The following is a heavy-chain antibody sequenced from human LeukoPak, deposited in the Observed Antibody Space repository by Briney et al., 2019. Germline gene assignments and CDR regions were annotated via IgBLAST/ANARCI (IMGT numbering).Heavy chain of an antibody. D-gene: IGHD3-3*01. V-gene: IGHV1-2*02. CDR2: INPNSGGT. CDR1: GYTFTGYY. Sequence: GASVKVSCKASGYTFTGYYMHWVRQAPGQGLEWMGWINPNSGGTNYAQKFQGRVTMTRDTSISTAYLQWSSLKASDTAMYYCARHRPRGDFWSGYHVFADNWFDPWGQGTLVTVSS. CDR3: ARHRPRGDFWSGYHVFADNWFDP. J-gene: IGHJ5*02.